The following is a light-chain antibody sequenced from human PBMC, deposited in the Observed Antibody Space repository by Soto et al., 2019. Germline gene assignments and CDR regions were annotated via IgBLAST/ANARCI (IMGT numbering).Light chain of an antibody. CDR3: CSHSTSIAWV. CDR2: QVT. J-gene: IGLJ3*02. V-gene: IGLV2-14*01. CDR1: DNDVGGYDF. Sequence: QSALTQSASVSGSPGQSITISCTGTDNDVGGYDFVSWYQQHPGRDPKLLIHQVTIRLSGISSRFSGSKSGNTASLTITGLQPEDEAMYFCCSHSTSIAWVFGGGTKLTVL.